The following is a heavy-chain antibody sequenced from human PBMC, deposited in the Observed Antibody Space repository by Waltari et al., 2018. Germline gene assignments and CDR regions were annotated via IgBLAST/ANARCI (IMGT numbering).Heavy chain of an antibody. V-gene: IGHV1-18*01. J-gene: IGHJ6*02. CDR1: GYTFTSYG. CDR2: ISAYNGNT. D-gene: IGHD2-15*01. CDR3: ARDPLSCSGGSCYSSYYYGMDV. Sequence: QVQLVQSGAEVKKPGASVKVSCKASGYTFTSYGISWVRQAPGQGLEWMGWISAYNGNTNYAQKLQGRVTMTKDTSTSTAYMELRSLRSDDTAVYYCARDPLSCSGGSCYSSYYYGMDVWGQGTTVTVSS.